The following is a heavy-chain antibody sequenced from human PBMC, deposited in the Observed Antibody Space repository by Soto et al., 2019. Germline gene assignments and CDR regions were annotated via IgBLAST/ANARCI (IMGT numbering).Heavy chain of an antibody. CDR3: ARHSSYSSGWYDDCYYGMDV. Sequence: GESLKISCKGSGYSFTSYWISWVRQMPGKGLEWMGRIDPSDSCTNYSPSFQGHVTISADKSISTAYLQWSSLKASDTAMYYCARHSSYSSGWYDDCYYGMDVWGQGTTVTVSS. V-gene: IGHV5-10-1*01. CDR2: IDPSDSCT. CDR1: GYSFTSYW. D-gene: IGHD6-19*01. J-gene: IGHJ6*02.